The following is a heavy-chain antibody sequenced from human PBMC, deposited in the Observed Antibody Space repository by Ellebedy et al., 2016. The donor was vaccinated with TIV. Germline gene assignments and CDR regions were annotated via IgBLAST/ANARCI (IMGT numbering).Heavy chain of an antibody. CDR2: FGGRSTTT. Sequence: GESLKISXAASGFTVSSKYMSWLRQAPGKGLEWVSVFGGRSTTTYYADSVKGRFTISRDNSKNTLFLQMNSLRGDDTARYYCAKISPTHRGAFDIWGQGTMVTVSS. CDR3: AKISPTHRGAFDI. D-gene: IGHD3-3*02. J-gene: IGHJ3*02. V-gene: IGHV3-23*01. CDR1: GFTVSSKY.